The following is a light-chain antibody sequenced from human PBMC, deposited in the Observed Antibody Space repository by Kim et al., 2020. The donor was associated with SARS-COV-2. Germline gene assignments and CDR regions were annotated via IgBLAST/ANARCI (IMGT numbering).Light chain of an antibody. Sequence: EIVLTQSPGTLSLSPGERASLSCRASQSVSSSYLGWYQQKPGQAPRLLIHGASSRATGIPDRFSGSGSGTDFTLTISRLEPEDFAVYYCHQYGSTHTFGQGTKLEIK. CDR1: QSVSSSY. J-gene: IGKJ2*01. CDR3: HQYGSTHT. V-gene: IGKV3-20*01. CDR2: GAS.